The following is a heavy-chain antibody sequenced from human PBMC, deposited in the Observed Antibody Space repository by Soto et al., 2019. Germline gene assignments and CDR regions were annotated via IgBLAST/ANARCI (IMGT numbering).Heavy chain of an antibody. Sequence: PSETLSLTCTVSGGSISSSSYYWGWIHQPPGKGLEWIGSIYYSGSTYYNPSLKSRVTISVDTSKNQFSLKLSSVTAADTAVYYCVIAARPGDYFDYWGQGTLVTVSS. V-gene: IGHV4-39*01. D-gene: IGHD6-6*01. CDR2: IYYSGST. CDR1: GGSISSSSYY. CDR3: VIAARPGDYFDY. J-gene: IGHJ4*02.